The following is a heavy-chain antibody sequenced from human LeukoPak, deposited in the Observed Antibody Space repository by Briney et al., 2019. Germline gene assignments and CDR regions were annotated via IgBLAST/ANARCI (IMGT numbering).Heavy chain of an antibody. V-gene: IGHV3-53*01. Sequence: GGSLRPSRATPGFTVRTNLNAWVPPPPGKGVEWVSVIFGGGGTYYAGSVRGRFTISRDNSRATLFLQMNSLRAEDTAVYYCGKGGIYGDSGDYWGQGTPVSVSS. CDR3: GKGGIYGDSGDY. CDR2: IFGGGGT. J-gene: IGHJ4*02. CDR1: GFTVRTNL. D-gene: IGHD4-17*01.